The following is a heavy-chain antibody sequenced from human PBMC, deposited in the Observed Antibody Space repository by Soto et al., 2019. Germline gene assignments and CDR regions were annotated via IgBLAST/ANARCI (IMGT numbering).Heavy chain of an antibody. J-gene: IGHJ1*01. V-gene: IGHV3-30-3*01. Sequence: QVQLVESGGGVVQPGRSLRLSCAASGFNFSSYAMHWVRQAPGKGLEWVAVISYDGSNKYYADSVKGRFTISRDNSKNTLYLQMNSLRAEDSAMYYCARDSTPRGNFWSQTKYFQHWGQGTLVTVSS. CDR2: ISYDGSNK. CDR3: ARDSTPRGNFWSQTKYFQH. D-gene: IGHD3-3*01. CDR1: GFNFSSYA.